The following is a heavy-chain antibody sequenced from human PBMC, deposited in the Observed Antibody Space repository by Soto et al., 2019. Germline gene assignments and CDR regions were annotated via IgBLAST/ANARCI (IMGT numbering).Heavy chain of an antibody. CDR1: GFRFSTYA. V-gene: IGHV3-23*01. CDR2: ISGSGGST. D-gene: IGHD6-19*01. Sequence: GGSLRLSCAASGFRFSTYAMNWVRQAPGKGLEWVSVISGSGGSTHYADSVTGRFTISRDNSKNTLYLQMNSLRAEDTAAYYCAKGSSIVVAGYFDYWGQGTLVTVSS. J-gene: IGHJ4*02. CDR3: AKGSSIVVAGYFDY.